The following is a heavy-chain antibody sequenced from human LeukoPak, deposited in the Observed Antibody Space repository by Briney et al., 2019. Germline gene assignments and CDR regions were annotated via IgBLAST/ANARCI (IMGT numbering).Heavy chain of an antibody. V-gene: IGHV3-23*01. J-gene: IGHJ4*02. CDR3: AKDHSTGYYYFDY. CDR2: ISASGDST. CDR1: TFTFSNYA. D-gene: IGHD3-22*01. Sequence: GGSLRLSCEASTFTFSNYAMSWVRQAPGKGLEWVSGISASGDSTYYADSVKGRFTISRDNSKNTLYLQMNSLRAEDTAVYYCAKDHSTGYYYFDYWGQGTLVTVSS.